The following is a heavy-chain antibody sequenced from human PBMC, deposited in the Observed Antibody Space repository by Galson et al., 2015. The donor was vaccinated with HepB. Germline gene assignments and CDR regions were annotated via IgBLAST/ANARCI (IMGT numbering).Heavy chain of an antibody. D-gene: IGHD3-22*01. Sequence: SLRLSRAASGFTFDDYAMHWVRQAPGKGLEWVSGISWNSGSIGYADSVKGRFTISRDNAKNSLYLQMNSLRAEDTALYYCAKDFGYYDSSGYYAFDIWGQGTMVTVSS. V-gene: IGHV3-9*01. J-gene: IGHJ3*02. CDR2: ISWNSGSI. CDR1: GFTFDDYA. CDR3: AKDFGYYDSSGYYAFDI.